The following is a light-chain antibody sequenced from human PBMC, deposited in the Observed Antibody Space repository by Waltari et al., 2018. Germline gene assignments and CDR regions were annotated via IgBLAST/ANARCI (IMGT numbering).Light chain of an antibody. Sequence: VMTQSPLPPLVTRGRQTSIPCRSSHSLLHSNGYNYLDWYLQKPGQSPQLLIYLGSNRASGVPDRFSGSGSGTDFTLKISRVEAEDVGVYYCMQALQTPPTFGQGTKLEI. CDR2: LGS. CDR3: MQALQTPPT. V-gene: IGKV2-28*01. J-gene: IGKJ2*01. CDR1: HSLLHSNGYNY.